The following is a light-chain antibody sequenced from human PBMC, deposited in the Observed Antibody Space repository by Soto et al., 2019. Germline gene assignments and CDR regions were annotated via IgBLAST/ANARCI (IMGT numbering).Light chain of an antibody. Sequence: EIGWTQSPGTLSLSPLEVSTLSCWASQTVSSNYLAWYQQRPGQAPRLIIYGASSRATGIPDRFSGSGSGTDFTLTISSLQPDDFATYYCQQYNSYSWTFGQGTKVDIK. CDR2: GAS. CDR3: QQYNSYSWT. V-gene: IGKV3-20*01. CDR1: QTVSSNY. J-gene: IGKJ1*01.